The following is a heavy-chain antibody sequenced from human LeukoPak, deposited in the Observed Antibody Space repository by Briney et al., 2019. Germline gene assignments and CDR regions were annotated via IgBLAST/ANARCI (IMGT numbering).Heavy chain of an antibody. J-gene: IGHJ6*03. D-gene: IGHD3-10*01. Sequence: GSLRLSCAASGFTFSSYAMSWVRQAPGKGLGWVSAISCSGGSTYYADSVKGRFTISRDNAKNSLYLQMNSLRAEDTAVYYCARDATMVPLYYYYYMDVWGKGTTVTVSS. V-gene: IGHV3-23*01. CDR3: ARDATMVPLYYYYYMDV. CDR1: GFTFSSYA. CDR2: ISCSGGST.